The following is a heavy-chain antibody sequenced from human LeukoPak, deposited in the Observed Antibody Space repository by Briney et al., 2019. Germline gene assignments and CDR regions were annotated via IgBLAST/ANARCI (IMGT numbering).Heavy chain of an antibody. V-gene: IGHV3-74*01. Sequence: GGSLRLSCAASGFTFSSYWMHWVRQAPGKGLVWDSRINSDGSSTSYADSVKGRFTISRDNAKNTLYLQMNSLRAEDTAVYYCARARGYYMDVWGKGTTVTVSS. CDR2: INSDGSST. CDR3: ARARGYYMDV. J-gene: IGHJ6*03. CDR1: GFTFSSYW.